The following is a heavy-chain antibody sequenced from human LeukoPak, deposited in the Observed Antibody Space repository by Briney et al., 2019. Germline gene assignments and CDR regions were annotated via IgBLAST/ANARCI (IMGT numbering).Heavy chain of an antibody. Sequence: PGGSLRLSCAASGFTFSNAWMSWVRQAPGKGLEWVGRIKSKTDGGTTDYAAPVKGRFTISRGDSKNTLYLQMNSLRAEDTAVYYCARDYAYCGRNTCYYPVDYWGQGTLVTVSS. CDR3: ARDYAYCGRNTCYYPVDY. J-gene: IGHJ4*02. D-gene: IGHD2-21*01. CDR2: IKSKTDGGTT. V-gene: IGHV3-15*01. CDR1: GFTFSNAW.